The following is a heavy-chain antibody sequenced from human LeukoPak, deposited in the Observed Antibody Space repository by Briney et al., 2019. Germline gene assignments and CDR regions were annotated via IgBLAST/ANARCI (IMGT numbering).Heavy chain of an antibody. CDR2: ISYDGSNK. Sequence: PGGSLRLSCAASGFTFSSYAMHWVRQAPGKGLEWVAVISYDGSNKYYADSVKGRFTISRDNSKNTLYLQMNSLRADDTAVYYCAKVTDYGSGTYYNRGFDYWGQGSLVTVSS. J-gene: IGHJ4*02. D-gene: IGHD3-10*01. CDR3: AKVTDYGSGTYYNRGFDY. CDR1: GFTFSSYA. V-gene: IGHV3-30-3*01.